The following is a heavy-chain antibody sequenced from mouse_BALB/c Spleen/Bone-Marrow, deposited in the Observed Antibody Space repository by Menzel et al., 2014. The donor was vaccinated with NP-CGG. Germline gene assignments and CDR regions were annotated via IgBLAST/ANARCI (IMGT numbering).Heavy chain of an antibody. CDR1: GFNIKDTY. Sequence: EVKLMESGAELVKPGASAKLSCTASGFNIKDTYMHWVKQRPEQGLEWIGRIDPANGNTKYDPKFQGKATITADTSSNTAYLQLSSLTSEDTAVYYCAAYYRYLAWFAYWGQGTLVTVSA. V-gene: IGHV14-3*02. J-gene: IGHJ3*01. CDR2: IDPANGNT. D-gene: IGHD2-14*01. CDR3: AAYYRYLAWFAY.